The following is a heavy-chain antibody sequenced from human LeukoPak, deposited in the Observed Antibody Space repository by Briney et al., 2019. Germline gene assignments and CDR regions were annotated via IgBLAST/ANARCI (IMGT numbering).Heavy chain of an antibody. Sequence: GGSLRLSCAASGFTVSSNYMSWVRQAPGKGLEWVSYISSSSSTIYYADSMKGRFTISRDNAKNSLYLQMNSLRAEDTAVYYCARDLYAFDIWGQGTMVTVSS. CDR2: ISSSSSTI. CDR1: GFTVSSNY. V-gene: IGHV3-48*01. CDR3: ARDLYAFDI. J-gene: IGHJ3*02.